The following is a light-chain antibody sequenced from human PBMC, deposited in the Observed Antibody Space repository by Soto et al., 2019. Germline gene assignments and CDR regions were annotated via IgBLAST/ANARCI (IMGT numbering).Light chain of an antibody. J-gene: IGLJ2*01. V-gene: IGLV1-51*01. Sequence: QSVLTQPPSVSAAPGQKVTISCSGSSSNIGNNYVSWYQQLPGTAPKILISDSNQRSSGIPDRFSGSKSGTSATLDITGRQTGDEADYYCGAWDSSLNVVLFGGGTKLTVL. CDR2: DSN. CDR1: SSNIGNNY. CDR3: GAWDSSLNVVL.